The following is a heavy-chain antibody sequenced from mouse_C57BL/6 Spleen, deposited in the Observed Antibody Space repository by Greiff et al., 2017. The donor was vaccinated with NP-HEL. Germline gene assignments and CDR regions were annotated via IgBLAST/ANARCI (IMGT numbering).Heavy chain of an antibody. D-gene: IGHD1-1*01. CDR3: ASSSTVVARWYCDV. CDR2: IYPRSGNT. V-gene: IGHV1-81*01. Sequence: VQLQQSGAELARPGASVKLSCKASGYTFTSYGISWVKQRTGQGLEWIGEIYPRSGNTYYNEKFKGKATLTADKSSSTAYMELRSLTSEDSAVYFCASSSTVVARWYCDVWGTGTTVTVSS. CDR1: GYTFTSYG. J-gene: IGHJ1*03.